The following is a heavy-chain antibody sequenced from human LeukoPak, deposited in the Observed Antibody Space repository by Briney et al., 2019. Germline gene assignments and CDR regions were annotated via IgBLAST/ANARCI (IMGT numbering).Heavy chain of an antibody. J-gene: IGHJ4*02. CDR1: GFTFSSYA. D-gene: IGHD6-19*01. CDR2: ISGSGGST. CDR3: AKAYGSGLAPFDY. V-gene: IGHV3-23*01. Sequence: GGSLRLSCAASGFTFSSYAMSLVRQAPGKGLEWVSTISGSGGSTDYADSVKGRFTISRDNSKNTLYLQMNSLRAEDTAVYYCAKAYGSGLAPFDYWGQGTLVTVSS.